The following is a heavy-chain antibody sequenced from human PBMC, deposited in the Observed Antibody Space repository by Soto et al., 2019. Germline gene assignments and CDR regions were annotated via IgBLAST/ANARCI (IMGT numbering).Heavy chain of an antibody. Sequence: GASVKVSCKASGGTFSSYAISWVRQAPGQGLEWMGGIIPIFGTANYAQKLQGRVTITADESTSTAYMELSSLRFEDTAVYYCARLTGTTSYYYGMDVWGQGTTVTVSS. CDR3: ARLTGTTSYYYGMDV. J-gene: IGHJ6*02. CDR1: GGTFSSYA. CDR2: IIPIFGTA. V-gene: IGHV1-69*13. D-gene: IGHD1-7*01.